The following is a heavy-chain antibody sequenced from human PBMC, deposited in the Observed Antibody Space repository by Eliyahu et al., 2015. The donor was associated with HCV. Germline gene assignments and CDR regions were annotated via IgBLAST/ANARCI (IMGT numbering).Heavy chain of an antibody. J-gene: IGHJ2*01. Sequence: QVQLVESGGGVVQPGRSLXLSCAAXGFTFXSXGXHXVRQAPGKGLGWVAVIWYDGSNKYYADSVKGRFTISRDNSKNTLYLQMNSLRAEDTAVYYCARDGATVTKGYWYFDLWGRGTLVTVSS. V-gene: IGHV3-33*01. CDR2: IWYDGSNK. D-gene: IGHD4-17*01. CDR1: GFTFXSXG. CDR3: ARDGATVTKGYWYFDL.